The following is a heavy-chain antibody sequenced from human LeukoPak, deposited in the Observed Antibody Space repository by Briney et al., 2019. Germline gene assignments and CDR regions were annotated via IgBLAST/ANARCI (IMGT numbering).Heavy chain of an antibody. CDR3: AKAVDEGYYDSSDYFDY. CDR2: ISSSSSTI. D-gene: IGHD3-22*01. V-gene: IGHV3-48*01. CDR1: GFTFSSYS. J-gene: IGHJ4*02. Sequence: GGSLRLSCAASGFTFSSYSMNWVRQAPGKGLEWVSYISSSSSTIYYADSVKGRFTISRDNAKNSLYLQMNSLRAEDTALYYCAKAVDEGYYDSSDYFDYWGQGTLVTVSS.